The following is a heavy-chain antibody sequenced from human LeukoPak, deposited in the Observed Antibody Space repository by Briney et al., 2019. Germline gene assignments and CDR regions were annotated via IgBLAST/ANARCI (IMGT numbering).Heavy chain of an antibody. CDR1: GFTFSSYS. Sequence: GGSLRLSCAASGFTFSSYSMNWVRQAPGKGLEWVSYISSSSSTIYYADSVKGRFTISRDNAKNSLYLQMNSLRAEDTAVYYCARDQTSSWYYYYYMDVWGKGTTVTVSS. CDR3: ARDQTSSWYYYYYMDV. D-gene: IGHD6-13*01. V-gene: IGHV3-48*01. CDR2: ISSSSSTI. J-gene: IGHJ6*03.